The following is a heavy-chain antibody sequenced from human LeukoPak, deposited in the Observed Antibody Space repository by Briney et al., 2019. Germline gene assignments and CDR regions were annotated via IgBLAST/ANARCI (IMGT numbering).Heavy chain of an antibody. V-gene: IGHV5-51*01. CDR1: GYSFTTNW. J-gene: IGHJ4*02. D-gene: IGHD5-12*01. CDR3: TRLKNGYGDY. Sequence: GESLKISCKGSGYSFTTNWIGWVRQMPGKGLEWIGLIYPGDSDTRYSPSFQGQVTISADKSISTAYLQWSSLKASDTAMYYCTRLKNGYGDYWGQGTLVTVSS. CDR2: IYPGDSDT.